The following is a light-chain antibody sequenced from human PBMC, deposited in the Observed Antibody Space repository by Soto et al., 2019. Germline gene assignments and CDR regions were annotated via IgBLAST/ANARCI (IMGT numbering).Light chain of an antibody. CDR3: QQRYSPGT. CDR1: QSISSY. Sequence: DIQMTQSPSSLSASVGDRVTITCRASQSISSYLNWYQQKPGKAPKLLIYAASSLQSGVTSRFSGSGSGTDFTLTISSQQPEYFSTYDCQQRYSPGTFGQGTKVEIK. J-gene: IGKJ1*01. V-gene: IGKV1-39*01. CDR2: AAS.